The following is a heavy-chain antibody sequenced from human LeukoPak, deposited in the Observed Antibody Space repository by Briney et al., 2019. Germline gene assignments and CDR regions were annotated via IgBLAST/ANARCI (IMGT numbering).Heavy chain of an antibody. Sequence: ASVTVSCKASGYTFTSYGISWVRQAPGQGLEWMGWISAYNGNTNYAQKLQGRVTMTTDTSTSTAYMELRSLRSDDTAVYYCAGSNYYDSSGYQNWGQGTLVTVSS. V-gene: IGHV1-18*01. CDR3: AGSNYYDSSGYQN. J-gene: IGHJ4*02. CDR2: ISAYNGNT. D-gene: IGHD3-22*01. CDR1: GYTFTSYG.